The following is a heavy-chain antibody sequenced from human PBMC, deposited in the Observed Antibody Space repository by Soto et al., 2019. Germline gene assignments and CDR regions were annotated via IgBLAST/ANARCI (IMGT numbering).Heavy chain of an antibody. V-gene: IGHV3-21*01. J-gene: IGHJ4*02. D-gene: IGHD2-2*02. CDR2: ISSSSTYI. Sequence: GGSLRLSCAASGFTFSDYTMNWVRQAPGKGLEWVSSISSSSTYIYYADSVKGRFTISRDNAKNSLFLQMNSLRAGDTAVYYCARVYGSLEGYCSSTSCYISHWGQGVLVTVSS. CDR1: GFTFSDYT. CDR3: ARVYGSLEGYCSSTSCYISH.